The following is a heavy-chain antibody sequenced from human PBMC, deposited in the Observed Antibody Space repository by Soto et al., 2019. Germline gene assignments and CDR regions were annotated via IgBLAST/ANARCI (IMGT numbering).Heavy chain of an antibody. CDR1: GFTFTRNS. D-gene: IGHD5-18*01. Sequence: PWGSLRLSCAASGFTFTRNSINWIRQAPRKGRECVSSFSCTTKYICYGDYRKCRFSISRDNTKNSLCLDMNSLRGEATAVYYWARESGYLTSNFDYWGRGTLVTVAS. CDR3: ARESGYLTSNFDY. J-gene: IGHJ4*02. CDR2: FSCTTKYI. V-gene: IGHV3-21*06.